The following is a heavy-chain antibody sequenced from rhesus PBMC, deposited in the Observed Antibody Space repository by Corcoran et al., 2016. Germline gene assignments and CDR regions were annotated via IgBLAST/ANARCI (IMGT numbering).Heavy chain of an antibody. J-gene: IGHJ4*01. D-gene: IGHD6-13*01. CDR1: GFSFSDYY. V-gene: IGHV3S18*01. CDR3: AREGSSWSGGLDY. Sequence: EVQLVESGGGLAKPGGSLRLSCAASGFSFSDYYMYWVRQAPGKGLEWVSGISFIGGSTYYADSVKGRFTISRENAKNTLYLQMDSLRAEDTAVYYCAREGSSWSGGLDYWGQGVLVTVSS. CDR2: ISFIGGST.